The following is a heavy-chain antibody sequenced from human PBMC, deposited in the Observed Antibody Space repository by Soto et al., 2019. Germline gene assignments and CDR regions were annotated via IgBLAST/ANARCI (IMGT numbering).Heavy chain of an antibody. CDR1: GFPFSSYG. D-gene: IGHD2-21*02. Sequence: QVQLVESGGGVVQPGRSLRLSCAASGFPFSSYGMHWVRQAPGKGLEWVAVISYDGSNKYYADSVKGRFTIARDNSKNTLYLQMNSLRAEDTAVYYCANAGGDYYYYSYMDVWGKGTTVTVSS. J-gene: IGHJ6*03. CDR3: ANAGGDYYYYSYMDV. V-gene: IGHV3-30*18. CDR2: ISYDGSNK.